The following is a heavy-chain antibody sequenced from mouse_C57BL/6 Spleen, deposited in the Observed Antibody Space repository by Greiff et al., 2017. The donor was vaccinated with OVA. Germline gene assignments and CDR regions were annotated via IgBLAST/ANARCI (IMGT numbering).Heavy chain of an antibody. CDR1: GYTFTSYW. J-gene: IGHJ2*01. CDR3: ARYIGGYCVGYFDY. CDR2: IDPSDSYT. Sequence: QVQLQQPGAELVKPGASVKLSCKASGYTFTSYWMQWVKQRPGQGLEWIGEIDPSDSYTNYNQKFKGKATLTVDTSSSTAYMQLSSLTSEDSAVYYCARYIGGYCVGYFDYWGQGTTLTVSS. D-gene: IGHD2-3*01. V-gene: IGHV1-50*01.